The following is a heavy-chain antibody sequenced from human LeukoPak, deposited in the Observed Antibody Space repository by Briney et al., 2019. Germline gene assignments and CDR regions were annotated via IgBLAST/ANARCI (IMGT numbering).Heavy chain of an antibody. J-gene: IGHJ4*02. CDR1: GYTLTELA. CDR2: FDPEDVET. V-gene: IGHV1-24*01. Sequence: GASVKVSCKVSGYTLTELAIHWVRQAPGKGLEWMGGFDPEDVETIYAQKFQGRVTMTEDTYTDTAYMELSSLRSEDTAVYYCATHSGYAAYWGQGTLVSVSS. D-gene: IGHD5-12*01. CDR3: ATHSGYAAY.